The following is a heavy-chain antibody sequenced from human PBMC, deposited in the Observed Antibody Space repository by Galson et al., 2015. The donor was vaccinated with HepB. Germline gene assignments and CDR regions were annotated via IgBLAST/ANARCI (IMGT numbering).Heavy chain of an antibody. CDR2: INAGNGNT. J-gene: IGHJ3*02. V-gene: IGHV1-3*01. D-gene: IGHD6-13*01. Sequence: SVKVSCKASGYTFTSYAMHWVRQAPGQRLEWMGWINAGNGNTKYSQKFQGRVTITRDTSASTAYMELSSLRSEDTAVYYCARSGRKIAAAGGGAFDIWGQGTMVTVSS. CDR3: ARSGRKIAAAGGGAFDI. CDR1: GYTFTSYA.